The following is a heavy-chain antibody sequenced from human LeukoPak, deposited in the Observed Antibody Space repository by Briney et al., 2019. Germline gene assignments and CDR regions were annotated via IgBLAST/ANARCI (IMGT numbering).Heavy chain of an antibody. Sequence: GGSLRLSCAAAGLTFSSYAMSWVRQAPGRGLEWVSAIGGSGSRAGNTYYADSVKGRFTISRDNSKDTLYLQMNSLRAEDTAIYYCAKVIITGSFPDYFDNWGQGTLVTVSS. CDR2: IGGSGSRAGNT. J-gene: IGHJ4*02. D-gene: IGHD1-14*01. V-gene: IGHV3-23*01. CDR1: GLTFSSYA. CDR3: AKVIITGSFPDYFDN.